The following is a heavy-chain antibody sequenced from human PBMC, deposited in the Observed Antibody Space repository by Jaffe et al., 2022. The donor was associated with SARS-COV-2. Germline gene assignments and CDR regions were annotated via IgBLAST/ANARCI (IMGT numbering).Heavy chain of an antibody. CDR3: AKVIAAAAPQRLWSAFDI. Sequence: EVQLLESGGGLVQPGGSLRLSCAASGFTFSSYAMSWVRQAPGKGLEWVSAISGSGGSTYYADSVKGRFTISRDNSKNTLYLQMNSLRAEDTAVYYCAKVIAAAAPQRLWSAFDIWGQGTMVTVSS. CDR2: ISGSGGST. J-gene: IGHJ3*02. CDR1: GFTFSSYA. D-gene: IGHD6-13*01. V-gene: IGHV3-23*01.